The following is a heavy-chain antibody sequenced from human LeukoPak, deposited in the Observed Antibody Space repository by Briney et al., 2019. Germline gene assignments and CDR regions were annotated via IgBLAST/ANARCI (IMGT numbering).Heavy chain of an antibody. CDR2: IYHSGSA. D-gene: IGHD3-22*01. V-gene: IGHV4-38-2*01. CDR3: ARRPYYYDSSGYHYYMDV. CDR1: GYSINSGYY. Sequence: SETLSLTCAVSGYSINSGYYWGWIRQPPGKGLEWIGSIYHSGSAYYNPSLKSRVTISVDTSKNQFSLKLTSVTAADTAVYYCARRPYYYDSSGYHYYMDVWGKGTTVTVSS. J-gene: IGHJ6*03.